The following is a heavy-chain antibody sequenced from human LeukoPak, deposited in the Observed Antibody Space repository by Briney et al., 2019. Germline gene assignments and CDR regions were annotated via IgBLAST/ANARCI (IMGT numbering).Heavy chain of an antibody. CDR1: GFTFSSSW. J-gene: IGHJ4*02. V-gene: IGHV3-74*01. D-gene: IGHD6-6*01. CDR3: ARVSGIAARGDLRNDY. CDR2: TNSDGSST. Sequence: GGSLRLSCAASGFTFSSSWMHWVRQAPGKGRVWVSRTNSDGSSTRYADFVKGRFTISRDNARNTLYLQMNSLRAEDTAVYYCARVSGIAARGDLRNDYWGQGTLVAVSS.